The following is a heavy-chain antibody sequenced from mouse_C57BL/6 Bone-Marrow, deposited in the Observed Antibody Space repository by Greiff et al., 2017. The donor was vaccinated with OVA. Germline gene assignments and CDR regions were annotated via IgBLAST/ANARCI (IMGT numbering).Heavy chain of an antibody. J-gene: IGHJ4*01. CDR2: ISNGGGST. Sequence: EVKLVESGGGLVHPGGSLKLSCAASGFTFSDYYMYWVRQTPEKRLEWVAYISNGGGSTYYPDTVKGRFTISRDNAKNTLYLQMSRLKSEDTAMYYCARDGYFLYAMDYWGQGTSVTVSS. CDR3: ARDGYFLYAMDY. V-gene: IGHV5-12*01. D-gene: IGHD2-3*01. CDR1: GFTFSDYY.